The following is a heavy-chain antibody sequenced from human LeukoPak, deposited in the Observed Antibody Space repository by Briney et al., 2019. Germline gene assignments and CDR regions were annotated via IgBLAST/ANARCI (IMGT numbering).Heavy chain of an antibody. J-gene: IGHJ5*02. CDR3: ARAARPFDL. CDR1: GYTLTSYD. CDR2: MNPRSGDT. D-gene: IGHD6-6*01. Sequence: ASVKVSCKASGYTLTSYDIHWLRQATGQGLEWMGWMNPRSGDTGYAQKFQGRVTNTRNTSITTVYMELTSLRSEDTAVYYCARAARPFDLWGQGTLVTVSS. V-gene: IGHV1-8*03.